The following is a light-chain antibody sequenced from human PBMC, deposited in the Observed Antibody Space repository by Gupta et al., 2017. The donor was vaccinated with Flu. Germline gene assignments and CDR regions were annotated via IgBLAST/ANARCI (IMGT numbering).Light chain of an antibody. Sequence: IVMTQTPLSSLVTLGQPASISCTSSQSLVHSDGTTYLSWLHQRPGQPPRLLIYKISDRLSGVPDRFSGRGAGTDFILESRRVEAEDVGIYYCMEATQFPRTFGQGTKVEIK. V-gene: IGKV2-24*01. CDR3: MEATQFPRT. CDR2: KIS. CDR1: QSLVHSDGTTY. J-gene: IGKJ1*01.